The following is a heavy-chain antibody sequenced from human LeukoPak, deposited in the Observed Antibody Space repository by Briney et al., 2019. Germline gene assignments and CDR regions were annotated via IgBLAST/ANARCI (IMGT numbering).Heavy chain of an antibody. D-gene: IGHD4-17*01. CDR1: GYTFTGYY. CDR2: INPNSGGT. Sequence: ASVKVSCKASGYTFTGYYMHWVRQAPGRGLEWMGWINPNSGGTNYAQKFQGRVTMTRDTSISTAYMELSRLRSDDTAVYYCASLHYGPTPDWFDPWGQGTLVTVSS. CDR3: ASLHYGPTPDWFDP. J-gene: IGHJ5*02. V-gene: IGHV1-2*02.